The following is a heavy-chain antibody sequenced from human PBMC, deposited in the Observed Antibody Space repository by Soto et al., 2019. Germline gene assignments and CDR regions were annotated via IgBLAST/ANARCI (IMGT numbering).Heavy chain of an antibody. CDR2: MNPNSGNT. Sequence: ASVKVSCKASGYTFTSYDINWVRQATGQGLEYLGWMNPNSGNTGYVQKFQGRVTMTRDTSISTAYMELSSLRAEDTTVYHCAKDPEPYYYGSGTYYHTHWGQGTLVTVSS. CDR1: GYTFTSYD. D-gene: IGHD3-10*01. V-gene: IGHV1-8*01. J-gene: IGHJ4*02. CDR3: AKDPEPYYYGSGTYYHTH.